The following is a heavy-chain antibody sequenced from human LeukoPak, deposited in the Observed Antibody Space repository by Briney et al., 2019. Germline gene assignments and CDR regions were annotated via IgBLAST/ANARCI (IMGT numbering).Heavy chain of an antibody. CDR1: GGTFSSYA. Sequence: SVKVSCKASGGTFSSYAISWVRQAPGQGLEWMGRIIPIFGTANYAQKFQGRVTITTDESTSTAYMELSSLRSEDTAVYYCARSGGAGYYTDFDYRGQGTLVTVSS. CDR2: IIPIFGTA. V-gene: IGHV1-69*05. D-gene: IGHD3/OR15-3a*01. J-gene: IGHJ4*02. CDR3: ARSGGAGYYTDFDY.